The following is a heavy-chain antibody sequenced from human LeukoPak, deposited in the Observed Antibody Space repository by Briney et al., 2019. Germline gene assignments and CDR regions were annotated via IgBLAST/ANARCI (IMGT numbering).Heavy chain of an antibody. CDR2: IYHSGST. D-gene: IGHD4-17*01. Sequence: SETLSLTCAVSGDSISSSNWWSWVRQPPGKGLEWIGEIYHSGSTNYNPSLKSRLTISIDMSRNQFSLKLSSVTAADTAVYYCARDRTVTTNYFDYWGQGTLVTVSS. J-gene: IGHJ4*02. V-gene: IGHV4-4*02. CDR1: GDSISSSNW. CDR3: ARDRTVTTNYFDY.